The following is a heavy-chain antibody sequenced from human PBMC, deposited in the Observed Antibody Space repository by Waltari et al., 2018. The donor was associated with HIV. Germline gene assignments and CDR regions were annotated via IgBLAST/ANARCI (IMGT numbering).Heavy chain of an antibody. CDR2: SSYDAVKQ. CDR1: GFALSGFG. J-gene: IGHJ4*02. V-gene: IGHV3-30*03. Sequence: QVQLVESGGGEVHPGESLRLSCNASGFALSGFGMHWVRQAPGKGLEWLAVSSYDAVKQFSADSVKGRFTISRDNSRNLLFLQMTSLTPEDTAMYYCARSPTPTKMPYWGQGTRVSVST. CDR3: ARSPTPTKMPY. D-gene: IGHD2-2*01.